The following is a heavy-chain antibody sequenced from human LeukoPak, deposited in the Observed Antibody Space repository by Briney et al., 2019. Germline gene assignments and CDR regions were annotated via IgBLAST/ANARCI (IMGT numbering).Heavy chain of an antibody. CDR3: AKEAWSSCWYDLDY. V-gene: IGHV3-23*01. Sequence: GGSLRLSCAASGFTFSGYAMSWVRQAPGKGLEGVSAISSSGGSTYYADSVKGRFTISRDNFKNTLYLQMNSLRGGDTAVYYCAKEAWSSCWYDLDYRGRGGLVTVPS. D-gene: IGHD6-19*01. J-gene: IGHJ4*02. CDR1: GFTFSGYA. CDR2: ISSSGGST.